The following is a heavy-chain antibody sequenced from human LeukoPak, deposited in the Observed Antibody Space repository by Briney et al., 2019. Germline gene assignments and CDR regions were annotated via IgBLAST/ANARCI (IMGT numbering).Heavy chain of an antibody. J-gene: IGHJ5*02. V-gene: IGHV4-59*01. CDR1: GGSISSYY. CDR3: ARDLYGSGST. D-gene: IGHD3-10*01. Sequence: SETLSLTCTVSGGSISSYYWSWIRQPPGKGLEWIGYIYYSGSTNYNPSLKSRVTISVDTSKNQFSLKLSSVTAADTAAYYCARDLYGSGSTWGQGTLVTVSS. CDR2: IYYSGST.